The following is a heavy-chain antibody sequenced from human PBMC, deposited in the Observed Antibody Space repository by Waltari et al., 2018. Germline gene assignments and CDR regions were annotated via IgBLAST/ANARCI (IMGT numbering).Heavy chain of an antibody. Sequence: QVQLVQSGAEVKKPGSSVKVSCKASGGTFSSYAISWVRQAPGQGLEWMGGSIPIFGTANYAQKFQGRVTITADKSTSTAYMELSSLRSEDTAVYYCARGFGELLFNYYYYYMDVWGKGTTVTVSS. D-gene: IGHD3-10*01. J-gene: IGHJ6*03. V-gene: IGHV1-69*14. CDR2: SIPIFGTA. CDR3: ARGFGELLFNYYYYYMDV. CDR1: GGTFSSYA.